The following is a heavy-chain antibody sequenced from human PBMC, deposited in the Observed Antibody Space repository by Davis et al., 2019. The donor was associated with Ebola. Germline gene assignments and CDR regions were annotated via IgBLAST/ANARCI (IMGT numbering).Heavy chain of an antibody. CDR2: IYYRGTT. CDR1: GGSISSNNYY. J-gene: IGHJ4*02. CDR3: ATRRLRFEAIDY. V-gene: IGHV4-39*01. Sequence: MPSETLSLTCTVSGGSISSNNYYWGWIRQPPGKGLEWIGSIYYRGTTYYTPSLKSRVTISVDTSNNQFSLKLTSVSAADTAVYYCATRRLRFEAIDYWGQGTLVTVSS. D-gene: IGHD3-16*01.